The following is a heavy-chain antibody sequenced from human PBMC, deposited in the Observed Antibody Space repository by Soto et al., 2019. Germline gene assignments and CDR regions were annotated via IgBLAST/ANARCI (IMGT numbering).Heavy chain of an antibody. J-gene: IGHJ4*02. CDR2: ISYDGSNK. CDR1: GFTFSSYA. D-gene: IGHD5-18*01. V-gene: IGHV3-30-3*01. Sequence: GGSLRLSCAASGFTFSSYAMHWVRQAPGKGLEWVAVISYDGSNKYYADSVKGRFTISRDNSKNTLYLQMNSLRAEDTAVYYCARDRGYSYFVDYWGQGTLVTVSS. CDR3: ARDRGYSYFVDY.